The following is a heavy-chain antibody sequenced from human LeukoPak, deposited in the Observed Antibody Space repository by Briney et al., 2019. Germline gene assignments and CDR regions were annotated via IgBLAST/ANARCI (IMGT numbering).Heavy chain of an antibody. J-gene: IGHJ4*02. D-gene: IGHD6-19*01. V-gene: IGHV3-30*01. CDR1: AFTFSNYA. CDR2: ISYDGRNY. Sequence: GGSLRLSCAASAFTFSNYAMHWVRQAPGKGLEWVTVISYDGRNYYSADSVKGRFTISRDNSKNTLYLQMNSLRAEDTAVYYCVRDRTSSGWYGGFDDWGQGTLVTVFS. CDR3: VRDRTSSGWYGGFDD.